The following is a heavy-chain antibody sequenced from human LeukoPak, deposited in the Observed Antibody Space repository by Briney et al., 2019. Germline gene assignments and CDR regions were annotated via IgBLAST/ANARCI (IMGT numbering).Heavy chain of an antibody. CDR2: ISYDGSNN. Sequence: GGSLRLSCAASGFTFSPCAMHWVRQAPGKGLEWVAVISYDGSNNYYADSVKGRFTISRDNSKNTLYLQMNSLRAEDTAVYYCAKIRSCSGWYEPFDYWGQGTLVTVST. D-gene: IGHD6-19*01. CDR3: AKIRSCSGWYEPFDY. CDR1: GFTFSPCA. V-gene: IGHV3-30-3*02. J-gene: IGHJ4*02.